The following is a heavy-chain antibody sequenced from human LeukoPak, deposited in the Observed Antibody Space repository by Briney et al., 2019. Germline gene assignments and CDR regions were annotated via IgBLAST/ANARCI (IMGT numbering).Heavy chain of an antibody. Sequence: GGSLRLSCAASGFTFCSYNLIWDRQAPGKGLEWFSSISSSSNFIYYADSVKSRFTISRDNAKNSLYLQKNSLRAEDTAVYYCARAISDYDASDIWGQGTMVTVSS. CDR3: ARAISDYDASDI. D-gene: IGHD4-17*01. CDR2: ISSSSNFI. J-gene: IGHJ3*02. V-gene: IGHV3-21*01. CDR1: GFTFCSYN.